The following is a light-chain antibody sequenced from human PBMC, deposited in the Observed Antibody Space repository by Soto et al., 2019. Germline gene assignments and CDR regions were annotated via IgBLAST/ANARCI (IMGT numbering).Light chain of an antibody. CDR2: GAS. CDR1: QSVGSN. J-gene: IGKJ1*01. CDR3: QQYGSSGT. V-gene: IGKV3-20*01. Sequence: ELVLTQSPSTLSVSPGDRATLSCRASQSVGSNLAWYQQKPGQAPRLPISGASSRATGIPDRFSGGGSGTDFTLTISRLEPEDFAVYYCQQYGSSGTFGQGTKVDI.